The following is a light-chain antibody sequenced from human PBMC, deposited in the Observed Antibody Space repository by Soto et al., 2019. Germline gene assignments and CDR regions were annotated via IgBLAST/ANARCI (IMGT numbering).Light chain of an antibody. J-gene: IGKJ1*01. CDR1: QSINSW. Sequence: DIQTTQSPSTLSASVGDRVTITCRASQSINSWLAWYQQKPGKAPKVLIYKASSLESGVPSRFRGSGSGTEFTLTISSLQPDDFAIYYCQQYNSYSETFGQGTKVDIK. CDR2: KAS. V-gene: IGKV1-5*03. CDR3: QQYNSYSET.